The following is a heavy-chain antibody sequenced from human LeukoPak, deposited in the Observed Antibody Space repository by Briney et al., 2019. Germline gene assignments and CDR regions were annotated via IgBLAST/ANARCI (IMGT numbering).Heavy chain of an antibody. Sequence: SETLCLTCAVYGGSFSGYYWSWIRQPPGKGLEWIGEINHSGSTNYNPSLKSRVTISVDTSKNQFSLKLSSVTAADTAVYYCARVPYYYDSSGLDYWGQGTLVTVSP. CDR3: ARVPYYYDSSGLDY. CDR2: INHSGST. V-gene: IGHV4-34*01. CDR1: GGSFSGYY. D-gene: IGHD3-22*01. J-gene: IGHJ4*02.